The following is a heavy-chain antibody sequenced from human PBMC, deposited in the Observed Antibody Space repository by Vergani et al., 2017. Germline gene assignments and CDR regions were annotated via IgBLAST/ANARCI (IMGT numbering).Heavy chain of an antibody. CDR3: ARVGASRXSHRVAVPAAFLGYFDL. CDR1: GGTFSSYA. J-gene: IGHJ2*01. V-gene: IGHV1-69*01. D-gene: IGHD2-2*01. Sequence: QVQLVQSGAEVKKPGSSVKVSCKASGGTFSSYAISWVRQAPGQGLEWMGGIIPIFGTANYAQKFQGRVTITADESTSTAYMELSSLRSEDTAVYYCARVGASRXSHRVAVPAAFLGYFDLWGRGTLVTVSS. CDR2: IIPIFGTA.